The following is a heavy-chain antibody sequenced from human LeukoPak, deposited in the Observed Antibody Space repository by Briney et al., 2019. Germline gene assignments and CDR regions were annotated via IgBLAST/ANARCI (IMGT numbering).Heavy chain of an antibody. D-gene: IGHD3-10*01. J-gene: IGHJ4*02. CDR3: AKRDSGLSAEGPIDY. V-gene: IGHV3-23*01. CDR1: GLTFSSYA. CDR2: TSSSGRTT. Sequence: GGSLRLSCAASGLTFSSYAMSWVRQAPGKGLEWVAATSSSGRTTYYADSVKGRFTFSRDNSKSTLYLQMNSLRAEDTAVYYCAKRDSGLSAEGPIDYWGQGTLVTVSS.